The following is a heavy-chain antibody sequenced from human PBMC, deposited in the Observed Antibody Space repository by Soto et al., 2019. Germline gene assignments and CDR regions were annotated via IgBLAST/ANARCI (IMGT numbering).Heavy chain of an antibody. V-gene: IGHV3-30*18. J-gene: IGHJ4*02. Sequence: PGGSLRLSCAASGFTFSSYGMHWVRQAPGKGLEWVAVISYDGSNKYYADSVKGRFTISRDNSKNTLYLQMNSLRAEDTAVYYCAKESSGCSFDYWGQGTLVTVSS. CDR3: AKESSGCSFDY. CDR2: ISYDGSNK. D-gene: IGHD6-19*01. CDR1: GFTFSSYG.